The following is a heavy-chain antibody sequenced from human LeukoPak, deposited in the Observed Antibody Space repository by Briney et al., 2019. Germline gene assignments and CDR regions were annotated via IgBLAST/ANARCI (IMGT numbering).Heavy chain of an antibody. V-gene: IGHV3-49*04. CDR3: TTGGYDYGDYSFDY. D-gene: IGHD4-17*01. CDR1: GFTFGDYA. J-gene: IGHJ4*02. CDR2: IRSKAYGGTT. Sequence: PGRSLRLSCTASGFTFGDYAMSWVRQAPGKGLEWVGFIRSKAYGGTTDYAAPVKGRFTISRDDSKNTLYLQMNSLKTEDTAVYYCTTGGYDYGDYSFDYWGQGTLVTVSS.